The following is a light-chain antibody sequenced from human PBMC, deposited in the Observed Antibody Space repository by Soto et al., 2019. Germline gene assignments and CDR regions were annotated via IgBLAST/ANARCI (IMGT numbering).Light chain of an antibody. CDR1: QSLLHSDGYNY. J-gene: IGKJ4*01. CDR2: LGS. CDR3: MQALQTPLT. Sequence: EIVMTQSPLSLPVTPGEPASISCRSSQSLLHSDGYNYLDWYLQMPGQSPHLLIYLGSNRAFGVADRFSGSGSGTDFTLKISRVEAEDVVFYYWMQALQTPLTFGGGTKVEIK. V-gene: IGKV2-28*01.